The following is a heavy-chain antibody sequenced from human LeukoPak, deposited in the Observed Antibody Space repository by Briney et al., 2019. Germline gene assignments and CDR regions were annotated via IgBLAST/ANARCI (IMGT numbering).Heavy chain of an antibody. V-gene: IGHV1-2*02. Sequence: ASVKVSCKASGYTFTGYYMHWVRQAPGQGLEWMGWINPNSGGTNYAQKFQGRVTMTRDTSISTAYMELSRLRSDDTAVYYCARGRSSSWYSLALFDYMDVWGKGTTVTVSS. CDR2: INPNSGGT. CDR1: GYTFTGYY. D-gene: IGHD6-13*01. J-gene: IGHJ6*03. CDR3: ARGRSSSWYSLALFDYMDV.